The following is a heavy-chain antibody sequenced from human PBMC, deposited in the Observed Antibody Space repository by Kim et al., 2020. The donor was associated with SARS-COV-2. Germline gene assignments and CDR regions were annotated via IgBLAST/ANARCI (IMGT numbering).Heavy chain of an antibody. CDR1: GYTFTNYT. CDR3: ARDGGCYYILTGYSALDV. CDR2: INADNGNT. V-gene: IGHV1-3*01. D-gene: IGHD3-9*01. J-gene: IGHJ3*01. Sequence: ASVKVSCKASGYTFTNYTIHWVRQAPGQRLEWMGWINADNGNTKYSQKFQGRVTITRDTSASTAYMELSSLRSEDTAVYYCARDGGCYYILTGYSALDVW.